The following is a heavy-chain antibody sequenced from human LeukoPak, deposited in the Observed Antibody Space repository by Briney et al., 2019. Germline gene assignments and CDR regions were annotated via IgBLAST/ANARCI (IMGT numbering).Heavy chain of an antibody. CDR3: ASCHNFGYYYYYMDV. CDR1: GGSISSYY. J-gene: IGHJ6*03. Sequence: KPSETLSLTCTVSGGSISSYYWSWIRQPPGKGLEWIGRIYTSGSTNYNPSLKSRVTISVDTSKNQFSLKLSSVTAADTAVYYCASCHNFGYYYYYMDVWGKGTTVTVSS. D-gene: IGHD3-10*01. CDR2: IYTSGST. V-gene: IGHV4-4*08.